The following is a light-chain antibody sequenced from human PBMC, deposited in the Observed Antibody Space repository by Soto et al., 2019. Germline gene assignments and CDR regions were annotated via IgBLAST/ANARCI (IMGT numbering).Light chain of an antibody. V-gene: IGKV3-20*01. CDR1: QSVARNF. Sequence: EIVLTQSPGTLSLSPGQRATLSCRASQSVARNFLAWYQRKPGQAPRLLIYGASTRATDIPDRFSGSGSGTDFTLTISRLEPEDFAVYYCQQYSFVPLTFGQGTKVDIK. J-gene: IGKJ1*01. CDR3: QQYSFVPLT. CDR2: GAS.